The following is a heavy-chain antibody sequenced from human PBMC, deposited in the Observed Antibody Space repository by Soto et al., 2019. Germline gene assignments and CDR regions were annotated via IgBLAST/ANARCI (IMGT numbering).Heavy chain of an antibody. CDR1: GFTFSNYG. CDR2: ISYDGSNK. V-gene: IGHV3-30*18. Sequence: PGGSLRLSCAASGFTFSNYGMHWVRQAPGKGLEWVAVISYDGSNKYYADSVKGRFTISRDNSKNTLYLQMNSLRAEDTAVYYCAKVPTSRPEVVPAAIVVWGQGTLVTVSS. CDR3: AKVPTSRPEVVPAAIVV. D-gene: IGHD2-2*02. J-gene: IGHJ4*02.